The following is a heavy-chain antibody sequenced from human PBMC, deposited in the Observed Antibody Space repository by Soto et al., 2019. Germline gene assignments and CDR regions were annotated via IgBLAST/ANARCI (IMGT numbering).Heavy chain of an antibody. Sequence: QVQLQQWGAGLLKPSETLSLTCAVYGGSFSGYYWSWIRQPPGKGLEWIGEINHSGSTNYNPSLKSRVTISVDTSKNQFSLKLSSVTAADTAVYYCARSLRYYDYIWGSYRVYYFDYWGQGTLVTVSS. CDR1: GGSFSGYY. J-gene: IGHJ4*02. CDR2: INHSGST. V-gene: IGHV4-34*01. D-gene: IGHD3-16*02. CDR3: ARSLRYYDYIWGSYRVYYFDY.